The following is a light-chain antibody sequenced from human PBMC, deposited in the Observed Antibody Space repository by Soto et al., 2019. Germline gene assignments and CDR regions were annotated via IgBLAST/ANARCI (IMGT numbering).Light chain of an antibody. Sequence: QSVLSQPASVSGSPGQSITIYCTGTSSDVGGYDYVSWYQQHPGKAPKLKIYEVSNRPSGVSNRFSGSKSGNTASLTISGLQAEDEADYYCSSFTISSTVVFGGGTKLTVL. CDR3: SSFTISSTVV. CDR2: EVS. V-gene: IGLV2-14*01. J-gene: IGLJ2*01. CDR1: SSDVGGYDY.